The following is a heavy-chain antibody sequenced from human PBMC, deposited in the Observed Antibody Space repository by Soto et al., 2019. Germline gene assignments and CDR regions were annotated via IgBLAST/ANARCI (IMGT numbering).Heavy chain of an antibody. CDR1: GASITSFS. V-gene: IGHV4-59*13. Sequence: SETLSLTCSVSGASITSFSWSWIRQSPDKGLEWIGCVFCSGSTTYNPSLKSRVTLSIDKSKNQFSLKLTSVTAADTAIYFCARDMYSRQNWFDPWGQGTLVTV. D-gene: IGHD6-13*01. CDR2: VFCSGST. J-gene: IGHJ5*02. CDR3: ARDMYSRQNWFDP.